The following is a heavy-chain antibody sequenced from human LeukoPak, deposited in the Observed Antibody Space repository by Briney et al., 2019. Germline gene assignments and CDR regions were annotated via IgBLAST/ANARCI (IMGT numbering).Heavy chain of an antibody. V-gene: IGHV1-2*02. D-gene: IGHD6-13*01. CDR2: INPNSGGT. CDR1: GYTFTGYY. Sequence: ASVKVSCKASGYTFTGYYMHWVRQAPGQGLEWMGWINPNSGGTNYAQKFQGRVTMTRDTSISTAYMELSRLRSDDTAVYYCATSYSSSWYSTLDYWGQGTLVTVSS. J-gene: IGHJ4*02. CDR3: ATSYSSSWYSTLDY.